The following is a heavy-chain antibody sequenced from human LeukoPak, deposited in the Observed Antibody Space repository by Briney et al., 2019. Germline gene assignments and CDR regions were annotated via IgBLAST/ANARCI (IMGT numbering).Heavy chain of an antibody. V-gene: IGHV4-59*08. D-gene: IGHD6-13*01. CDR2: IYYSGST. CDR1: GGSISTYY. CDR3: ARHGIVDSSRKYYFDY. Sequence: SETLSLTCSVSGGSISTYYWSWIWQPPGKGLEWIGYIYYSGSTSYNPSLKSRVTISVDTSKNQFSLDLSSVTAADTAVYYCARHGIVDSSRKYYFDYWGQGTLVTVSS. J-gene: IGHJ4*02.